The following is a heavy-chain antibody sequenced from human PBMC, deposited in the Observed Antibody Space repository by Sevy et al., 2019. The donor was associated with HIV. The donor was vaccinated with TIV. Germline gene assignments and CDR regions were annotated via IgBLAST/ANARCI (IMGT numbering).Heavy chain of an antibody. CDR2: INPSGGST. CDR1: GYTFTSYY. J-gene: IGHJ4*02. D-gene: IGHD5-12*01. Sequence: ASVKVSCKASGYTFTSYYMHWVRQAPGQGLEWMGIINPSGGSTSYAQKFQGRVTMTRDTSTGTVYMELSSLRSEDTAVYYCARDALDIVATIRSWIFDYWGQGTLVTVSS. CDR3: ARDALDIVATIRSWIFDY. V-gene: IGHV1-46*01.